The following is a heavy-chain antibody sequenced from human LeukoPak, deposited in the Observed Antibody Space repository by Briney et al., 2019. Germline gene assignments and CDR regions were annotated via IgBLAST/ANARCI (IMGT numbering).Heavy chain of an antibody. D-gene: IGHD6-6*01. CDR3: ARVAKSIAARPPSYYYYYMDG. Sequence: SETLSLTCPVSDDSITMHYWTWIRQPPGKGLEWIGYIDHTGSTKFNPSLNGRVSRSRDESKNFFSLRLRAVNAADTAVYYWARVAKSIAARPPSYYYYYMDGWGKGTTVTVSS. CDR1: DDSITMHY. V-gene: IGHV4-59*11. J-gene: IGHJ6*03. CDR2: IDHTGST.